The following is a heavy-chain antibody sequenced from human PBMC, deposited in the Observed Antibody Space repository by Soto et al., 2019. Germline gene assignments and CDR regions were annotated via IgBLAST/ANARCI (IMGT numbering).Heavy chain of an antibody. J-gene: IGHJ4*02. CDR3: STYGDSSGGLCFNGNYFNF. V-gene: IGHV3-21*01. Sequence: LESGGSPVQPGGPLSLTCEASGFSIRSFNMNWVRQAPAKGLVWVASISGESGFNYYTESGKGRFTISRVNARHALYLQLNFLDVEDTALYYCSTYGDSSGGLCFNGNYFNFWGQGALGTVSS. CDR1: GFSIRSFN. CDR2: ISGESGFN. D-gene: IGHD6-19*01.